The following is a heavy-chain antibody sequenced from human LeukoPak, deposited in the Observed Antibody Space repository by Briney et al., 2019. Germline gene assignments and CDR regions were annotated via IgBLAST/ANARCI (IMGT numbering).Heavy chain of an antibody. J-gene: IGHJ4*02. CDR3: ARDHSSGWYSPLDY. Sequence: ASVKVSCKASGYTFTGYHMHWVRQAPGQGLEWMGRINPNSGDTNYAQKFQGRVTMTRDTSISTAYMELRSLRSDDTAVYYCARDHSSGWYSPLDYWGQGTLVTVSS. CDR1: GYTFTGYH. V-gene: IGHV1-2*06. CDR2: INPNSGDT. D-gene: IGHD6-19*01.